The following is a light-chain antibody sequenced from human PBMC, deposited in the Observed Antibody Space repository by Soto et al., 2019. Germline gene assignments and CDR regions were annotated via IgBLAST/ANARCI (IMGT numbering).Light chain of an antibody. CDR3: QQYGSSPRT. J-gene: IGKJ1*01. CDR2: DTS. V-gene: IGKV3-20*01. CDR1: QSVSTY. Sequence: VLRQSPVTLSLSPVERATLSCMASQSVSTYLAWYRQTPGQAPRLLIYDTSSRATGIPGRFSGSGSGTDFTLTISRLEPEDFAVYYCQQYGSSPRTFGQGTKVDI.